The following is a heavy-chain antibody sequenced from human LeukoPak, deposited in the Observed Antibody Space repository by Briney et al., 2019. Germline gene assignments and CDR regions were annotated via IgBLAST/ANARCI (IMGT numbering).Heavy chain of an antibody. CDR1: GVSIASYS. D-gene: IGHD2-8*02. Sequence: SETLSLTCAVSGVSIASYSCHWIRQSPGKGLEDVAAIDSYGTTYYNPSLRSRLYIAVDPSKNQCSLRLNSVTAADTAVYYCARSRGWWALDYWGPGTLVAVSS. CDR3: ARSRGWWALDY. J-gene: IGHJ4*02. V-gene: IGHV4-39*07. CDR2: IDSYGTT.